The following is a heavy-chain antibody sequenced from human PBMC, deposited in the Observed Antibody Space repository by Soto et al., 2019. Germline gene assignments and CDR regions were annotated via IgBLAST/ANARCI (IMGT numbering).Heavy chain of an antibody. D-gene: IGHD3-10*01. CDR3: ARGNTYYFGAWTSSHDAFDI. Sequence: AASVKVSCKASGYPSTGYYFYSVRQAPGQGLECMGWINPKTGGTNYPQNFQGRVTMTRDTSISTAYMELSGLISNDTAVYYCARGNTYYFGAWTSSHDAFDIWGQGTMVTVSS. CDR2: INPKTGGT. V-gene: IGHV1-2*02. J-gene: IGHJ3*02. CDR1: GYPSTGYY.